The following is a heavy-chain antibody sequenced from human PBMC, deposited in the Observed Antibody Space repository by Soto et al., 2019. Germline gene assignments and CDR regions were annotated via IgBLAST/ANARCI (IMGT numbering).Heavy chain of an antibody. CDR1: GFTFSSYA. Sequence: PGGSLRLSCAASGFTFSSYAMHWVRQAPGKGLEWVAVISYDGSNKYYADSVKGRFTISRDNSKNTLYLQMNSLRAEDTAVYYCARTPTAVSWLTWGSYRSYYFDYWGQGTLVIVSS. CDR3: ARTPTAVSWLTWGSYRSYYFDY. J-gene: IGHJ4*02. D-gene: IGHD3-16*02. V-gene: IGHV3-30-3*01. CDR2: ISYDGSNK.